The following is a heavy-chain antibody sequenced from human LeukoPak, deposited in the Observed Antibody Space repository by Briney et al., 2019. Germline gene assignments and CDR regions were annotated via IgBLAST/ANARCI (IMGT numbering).Heavy chain of an antibody. CDR3: ATGERMVRGDGVDY. Sequence: HAGGSLRLSCAASGFTVRNNYMSWVRQAPGKGLEWVSVIYSGGSTYYADSVKGRFTISRDNSKNTLYLQMNSLRAEATAVYFCATGERMVRGDGVDYWGQGTLVTASS. V-gene: IGHV3-66*01. CDR2: IYSGGST. CDR1: GFTVRNNY. D-gene: IGHD3-10*01. J-gene: IGHJ4*02.